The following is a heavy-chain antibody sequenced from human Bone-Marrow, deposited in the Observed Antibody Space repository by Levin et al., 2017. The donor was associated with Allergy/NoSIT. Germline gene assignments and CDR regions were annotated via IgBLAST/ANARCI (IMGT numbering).Heavy chain of an antibody. CDR2: LSYDGSDK. CDR1: GFTFSNYG. D-gene: IGHD1-14*01. Sequence: QSGGSLRLSCAASGFTFSNYGIHWVRQAPGKGLEWVALLSYDGSDKFYADSVKGRFTISRDNSKNTLYLQMNSLRTEDTAVYYCARDQALTFNTPIGDYWGLGTLVTVSS. CDR3: ARDQALTFNTPIGDY. J-gene: IGHJ4*02. V-gene: IGHV3-30-3*01.